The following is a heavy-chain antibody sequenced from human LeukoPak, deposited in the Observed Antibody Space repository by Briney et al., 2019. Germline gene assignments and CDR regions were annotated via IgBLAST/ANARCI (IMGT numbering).Heavy chain of an antibody. D-gene: IGHD6-6*01. CDR1: GFTFSSYG. CDR3: AKGSFGFEYSSLSGY. Sequence: PGGSLRLSCAASGFTFSSYGMHWVRQAPGKGLEWVAFIRYDGSNKYYADSVKGRFTISRDNSKNTLYLQMNSLRAEDTAVYYCAKGSFGFEYSSLSGYWGQGTLVTVSS. J-gene: IGHJ4*02. CDR2: IRYDGSNK. V-gene: IGHV3-30*02.